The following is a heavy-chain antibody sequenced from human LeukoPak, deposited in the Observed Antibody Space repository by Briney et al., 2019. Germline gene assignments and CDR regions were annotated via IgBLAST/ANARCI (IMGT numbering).Heavy chain of an antibody. CDR2: IKTQIDGGTT. V-gene: IGHV3-15*01. J-gene: IGHJ3*01. D-gene: IGHD2-2*01. CDR3: TTSQQLLNYAYDF. CDR1: GFTFNIAW. Sequence: GGSLRLSCGASGFTFNIAWMTWVRQAPGKWLEWVGRIKTQIDGGTTDYAAPVKGRFTISRDDSKNTLYLQMNSLKTEDTGVYYCTTSQQLLNYAYDFWGQGTMVTVSS.